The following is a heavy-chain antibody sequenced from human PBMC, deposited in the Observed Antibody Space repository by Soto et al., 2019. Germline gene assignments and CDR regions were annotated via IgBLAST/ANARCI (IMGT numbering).Heavy chain of an antibody. J-gene: IGHJ6*02. CDR2: ISVSGTMR. CDR3: ATAGLTVTV. Sequence: QLVESGGGSVQPGRSLRLSCAPSGFTFSSYEMKWVRQAPGKGLEWVSYISVSGTMRFYADAVKGRFTISRDNTKKILYLQMNSLGAEDTALYYCATAGLTVTVWGQGTTVTVSS. V-gene: IGHV3-48*03. D-gene: IGHD3-9*01. CDR1: GFTFSSYE.